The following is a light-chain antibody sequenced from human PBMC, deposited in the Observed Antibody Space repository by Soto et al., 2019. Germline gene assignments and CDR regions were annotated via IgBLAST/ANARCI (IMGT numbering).Light chain of an antibody. CDR3: QQVDSFPLT. Sequence: DIQMTQSPSSVSASVGDRIPITCRASQDISRWLAWYQQKPGRAPNLLIYTASTLESGVPSRFSGSGSGTDFTLTISNLQPEDFATYYCQQVDSFPLTFGGGTKVEIK. CDR1: QDISRW. J-gene: IGKJ4*01. V-gene: IGKV1D-12*01. CDR2: TAS.